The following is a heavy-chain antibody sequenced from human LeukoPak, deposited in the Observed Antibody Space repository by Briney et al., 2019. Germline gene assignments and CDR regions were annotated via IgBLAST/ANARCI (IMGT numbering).Heavy chain of an antibody. D-gene: IGHD5-12*01. J-gene: IGHJ4*02. V-gene: IGHV4-59*08. CDR1: GGSINNYY. CDR2: IYETGHT. Sequence: SETLSLTCTVSGGSINNYYWSWIRRPPGKGLEWIAYIYETGHTGYNPSLKTRVTISLDTSKNQFSLKLNSVTAADTAVYYCARHFLRGGFDSWGQGTLVAVSS. CDR3: ARHFLRGGFDS.